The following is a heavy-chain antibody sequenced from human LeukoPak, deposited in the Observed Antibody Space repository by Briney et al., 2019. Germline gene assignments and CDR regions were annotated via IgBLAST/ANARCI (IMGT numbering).Heavy chain of an antibody. CDR3: ARGGGSYYFDY. D-gene: IGHD2-15*01. Sequence: GGSLSLSCAASGLPVSSLYMSWVAQAPGKRLEWVSDIYSGGSKYYAVSVKGRFTISRDNSKHTLYLQMNSLGAEDAAVYYCARGGGSYYFDYWGQGTLVTVSS. CDR2: IYSGGSK. J-gene: IGHJ4*02. CDR1: GLPVSSLY. V-gene: IGHV3-53*01.